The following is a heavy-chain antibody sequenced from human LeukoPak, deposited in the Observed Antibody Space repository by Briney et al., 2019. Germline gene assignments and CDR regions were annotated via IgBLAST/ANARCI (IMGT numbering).Heavy chain of an antibody. Sequence: SETLSLTCTVSSGSISSSSYYWGWIRRPPGKGLEWIGSIYYSGTTYYNPSLKSRVTISVDTSKNQFSLKLSSVTAADTAVYYCARLRDIVVIPAADANWFDPWGQGTLVTVSS. CDR3: ARLRDIVVIPAADANWFDP. CDR1: SGSISSSSYY. CDR2: IYYSGTT. V-gene: IGHV4-39*01. D-gene: IGHD2-2*01. J-gene: IGHJ5*02.